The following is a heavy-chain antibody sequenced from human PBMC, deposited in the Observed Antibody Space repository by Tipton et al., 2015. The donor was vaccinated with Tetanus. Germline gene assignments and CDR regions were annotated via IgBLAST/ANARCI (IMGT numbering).Heavy chain of an antibody. CDR1: GYNFVNFG. CDR2: ISAYNGDT. Sequence: QLVQSGAEVKEPGASVKVSCKASGYNFVNFGISWVRQAPGQGLEWMGWISAYNGDTNTAQNLQGRVTMTTDTSTSTASMEVRSLTYDDTAVYYCGRASGYHYGSGSYYSGEDYWGQGTLVTVSS. V-gene: IGHV1-18*01. CDR3: GRASGYHYGSGSYYSGEDY. D-gene: IGHD3-10*01. J-gene: IGHJ4*02.